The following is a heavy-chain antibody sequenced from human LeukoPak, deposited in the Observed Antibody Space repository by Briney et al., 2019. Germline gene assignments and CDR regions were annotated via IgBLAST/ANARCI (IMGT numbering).Heavy chain of an antibody. Sequence: SETLSLTCAISGDSVSSNSVACDWIRQSPSRGLEWLGRTYYRSKWYSDYAVSVKSRITINPDTSKNQFSLQLNSVTPEDTAVYYCARGGSGLDYWGQGTLVTVSS. V-gene: IGHV6-1*01. CDR3: ARGGSGLDY. J-gene: IGHJ4*02. CDR1: GDSVSSNSVA. CDR2: TYYRSKWYS. D-gene: IGHD3-10*01.